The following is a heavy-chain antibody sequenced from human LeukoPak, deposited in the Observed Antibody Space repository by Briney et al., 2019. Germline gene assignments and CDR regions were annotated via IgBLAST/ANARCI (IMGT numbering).Heavy chain of an antibody. J-gene: IGHJ4*02. D-gene: IGHD5/OR15-5a*01. CDR1: GFTFSSYD. CDR2: IGTAGDT. Sequence: PGGSLRLSCAASGFTFSSYDMHWVRQATGKGLEWVSAIGTAGDTYYPGSVKGRFTISRENAKNSLYLQMNSLRAGDTAVYYCARGASLRHFDYRGQGTLVTVSS. V-gene: IGHV3-13*01. CDR3: ARGASLRHFDY.